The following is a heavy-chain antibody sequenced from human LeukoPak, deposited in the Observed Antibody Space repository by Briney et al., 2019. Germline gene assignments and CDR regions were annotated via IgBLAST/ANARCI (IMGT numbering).Heavy chain of an antibody. CDR1: GYTFTGYY. Sequence: ASVKVSCKASGYTFTGYYMHWVRQAPGQGLEWMGWISAYNGNTNYAQKLQGRVTMTTDTSTSTAYMELRSLRSDDTAVYYCARDLYDVKGYWGQGTLVTVSS. J-gene: IGHJ4*02. V-gene: IGHV1-18*04. D-gene: IGHD5/OR15-5a*01. CDR2: ISAYNGNT. CDR3: ARDLYDVKGY.